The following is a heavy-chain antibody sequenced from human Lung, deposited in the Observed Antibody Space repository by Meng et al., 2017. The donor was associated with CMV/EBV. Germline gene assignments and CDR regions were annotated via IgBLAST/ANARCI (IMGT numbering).Heavy chain of an antibody. V-gene: IGHV3-21*01. J-gene: IGHJ4*02. Sequence: GESXKISXAASGFTFSSYSMSWVRQAPGKGLEWVSSITNGKNYIYYADSVKGRFTISRDNAKNSLYLQMNSLRAEDTAVYYCARDWGLRPADIDYWGQGTXVTVSS. CDR2: ITNGKNYI. D-gene: IGHD2-21*02. CDR1: GFTFSSYS. CDR3: ARDWGLRPADIDY.